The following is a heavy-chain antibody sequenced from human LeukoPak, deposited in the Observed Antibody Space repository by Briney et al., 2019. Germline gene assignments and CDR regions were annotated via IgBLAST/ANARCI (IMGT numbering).Heavy chain of an antibody. CDR3: ARLSGDYLDY. D-gene: IGHD1-26*01. CDR2: IYSGGST. J-gene: IGHJ4*02. V-gene: IGHV3-53*01. CDR1: GLTVRSNY. Sequence: GGSLRLSCAASGLTVRSNYMTWVRQAPGKGLEWVSVIYSGGSTYHADSVKGRFTISRDDSKNMVYFQMNSLRAEDTAVYYCARLSGDYLDYWGQGTLVTVSS.